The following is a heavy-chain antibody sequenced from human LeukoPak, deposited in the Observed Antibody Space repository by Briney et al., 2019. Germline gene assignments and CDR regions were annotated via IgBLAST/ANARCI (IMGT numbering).Heavy chain of an antibody. CDR3: ARVDTMVGHFDY. Sequence: ASVKVSCKASGGTFSSYAISWVRQAPGRGLEWMGGIIPIFGTANYAQKFQGRVTITADESTSTAYMELSSLRSEDTAVYYCARVDTMVGHFDYWGQGTLVTVSS. V-gene: IGHV1-69*13. D-gene: IGHD3-10*02. CDR2: IIPIFGTA. J-gene: IGHJ4*02. CDR1: GGTFSSYA.